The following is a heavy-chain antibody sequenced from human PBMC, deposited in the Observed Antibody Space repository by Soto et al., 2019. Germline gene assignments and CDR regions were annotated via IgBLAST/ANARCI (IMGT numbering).Heavy chain of an antibody. CDR3: ARELNTDPTAYYSFAY. J-gene: IGHJ4*02. Sequence: ASVKVSCQTSGYTFTAYGLAWLRQAPGQRPEWLGWVGTANANTNYAEKFQGRVTMTSDRSTTTTYMKLRSLRSDDTVVYYCARELNTDPTAYYSFAYWGQGTLVTVSS. CDR1: GYTFTAYG. CDR2: VGTANANT. D-gene: IGHD3-9*01. V-gene: IGHV1-18*01.